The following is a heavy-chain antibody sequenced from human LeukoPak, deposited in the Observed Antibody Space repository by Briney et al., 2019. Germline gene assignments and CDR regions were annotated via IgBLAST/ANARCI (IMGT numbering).Heavy chain of an antibody. CDR3: ARAGAEWEFDP. Sequence: ASVKVSCKASGYTFTGYYIHWVRQAPGQGLEWMGRINPNSGDTNYAQKFQGRVSMTRDTSVNTAYMELSRLRSDDTAVYYCARAGAEWEFDPWGQGTLVTVSS. V-gene: IGHV1-2*06. CDR2: INPNSGDT. CDR1: GYTFTGYY. D-gene: IGHD1-26*01. J-gene: IGHJ5*02.